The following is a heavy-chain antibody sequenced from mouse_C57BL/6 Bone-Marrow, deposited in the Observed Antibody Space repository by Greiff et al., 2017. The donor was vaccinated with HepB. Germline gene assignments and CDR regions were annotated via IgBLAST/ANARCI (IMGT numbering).Heavy chain of an antibody. CDR3: TRDNPSYGKRAMDY. Sequence: EVKVVESGEGLVKPGGSLKLSCAASGFTFSSYAMSWVRQTPEKRLEWVAYISSGGDYIYYADTVKGRFTISRDNARNTLYLQMSSLKSEDTAMYYCTRDNPSYGKRAMDYWGQGTSVTVSS. D-gene: IGHD2-10*01. CDR2: ISSGGDYI. CDR1: GFTFSSYA. V-gene: IGHV5-9-1*02. J-gene: IGHJ4*01.